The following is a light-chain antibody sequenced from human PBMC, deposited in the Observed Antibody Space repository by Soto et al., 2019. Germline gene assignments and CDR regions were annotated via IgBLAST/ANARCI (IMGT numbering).Light chain of an antibody. CDR1: QSISSSY. CDR2: GAS. Sequence: EIVLTESPGTLSLSPGNRATLSCRASQSISSSYLAWYQQRPGQAPRLLIYGASSRATGIPDRFSGSGSGTEFTLTISRLEPEEFAVYYCQQYGSSSWTVGQGTKVDIK. J-gene: IGKJ1*01. V-gene: IGKV3-20*01. CDR3: QQYGSSSWT.